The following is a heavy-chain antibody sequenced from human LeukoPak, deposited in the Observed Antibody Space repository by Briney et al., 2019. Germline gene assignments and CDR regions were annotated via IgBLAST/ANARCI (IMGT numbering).Heavy chain of an antibody. CDR1: GVSINDHY. D-gene: IGHD3-3*01. CDR3: AREYDFWTGTDFSRGWLDP. CDR2: IYISGTT. V-gene: IGHV4-4*07. J-gene: IGHJ5*02. Sequence: PSETLSLTCSISGVSINDHYWAWIRQPAGRGLEGIGHIYISGTTDYNPSLRSRVTISLDMAKNSFSLRLTSMTAADTAVYCCAREYDFWTGTDFSRGWLDPWGQGIVVTVSS.